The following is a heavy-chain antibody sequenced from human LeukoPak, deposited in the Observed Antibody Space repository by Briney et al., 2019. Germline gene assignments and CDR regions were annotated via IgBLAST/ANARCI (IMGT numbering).Heavy chain of an antibody. J-gene: IGHJ4*02. CDR1: GYSFTSYW. D-gene: IGHD2-2*01. CDR3: ARQHTYYCTSTSCYGVYFDY. V-gene: IGHV5-51*01. Sequence: HGESLKISCKGSGYSFTSYWIGWVRQMPGKGLEWMGIIYPGDSDTRYSPSFQGQVTISADKSISTAYLQWSSLKASDTAMYYCARQHTYYCTSTSCYGVYFDYWGQGTLVTVSS. CDR2: IYPGDSDT.